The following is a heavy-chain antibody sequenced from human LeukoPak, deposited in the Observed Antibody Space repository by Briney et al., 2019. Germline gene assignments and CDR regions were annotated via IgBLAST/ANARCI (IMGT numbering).Heavy chain of an antibody. V-gene: IGHV3-23*01. J-gene: IGHJ4*02. D-gene: IGHD3-9*01. CDR1: GFTFSSYA. Sequence: PGGSLRLSCAASGFTFSSYAMSWVRQAPGKGLEWVSAISGSGGSTYYADSVKGRFTISRDNSKNALYLQMNSLRAEDTAVYYCAKDLQDRRRYFDWFPYDYWGQGTLVTVSS. CDR3: AKDLQDRRRYFDWFPYDY. CDR2: ISGSGGST.